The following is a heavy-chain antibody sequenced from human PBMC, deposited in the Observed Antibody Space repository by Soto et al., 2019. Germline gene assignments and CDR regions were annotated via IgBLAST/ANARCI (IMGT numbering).Heavy chain of an antibody. CDR1: GFTFSDYY. CDR3: ARDEEGPYYYYMDV. J-gene: IGHJ6*03. CDR2: ISSSGSTI. Sequence: PGGSLRLSCAASGFTFSDYYMSWIRQAPGKGLEWVSYISSSGSTIYYADSVKGRFTISRDNAKNSLYLQMNSLRAEDTAVYYCARDEEGPYYYYMDVWGKGTTVTVSS. V-gene: IGHV3-11*01.